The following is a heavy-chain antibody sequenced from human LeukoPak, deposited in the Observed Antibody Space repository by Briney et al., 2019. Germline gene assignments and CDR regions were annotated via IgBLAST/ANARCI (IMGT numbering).Heavy chain of an antibody. D-gene: IGHD2-15*01. CDR2: ISYDGSNK. CDR3: ARDSRRYCSGGSCYSYFDY. V-gene: IGHV3-30-3*01. CDR1: GFTFSSYA. J-gene: IGHJ4*02. Sequence: GSLRLSCAASGFTFSSYAMHWVRQAPGEGLEWVAVISYDGSNKYYADSVKGRFTISRDTSKNTLYLQMNSLRAEDTAVYYCARDSRRYCSGGSCYSYFDYWGQGTLVTVSS.